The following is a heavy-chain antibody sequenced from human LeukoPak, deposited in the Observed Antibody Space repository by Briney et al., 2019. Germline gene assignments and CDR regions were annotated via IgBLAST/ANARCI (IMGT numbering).Heavy chain of an antibody. J-gene: IGHJ5*02. CDR1: GYTFTNYD. V-gene: IGHV1-8*01. Sequence: ASVKASCKASGYTFTNYDINWVRQATGQGLEWLGWMSASSGNTGYAQKFQGRVSMTRATSITTAYLELSSLTFEDTAVYYCARAEPGWFDPWGQGTLVTVSS. CDR3: ARAEPGWFDP. CDR2: MSASSGNT. D-gene: IGHD1-14*01.